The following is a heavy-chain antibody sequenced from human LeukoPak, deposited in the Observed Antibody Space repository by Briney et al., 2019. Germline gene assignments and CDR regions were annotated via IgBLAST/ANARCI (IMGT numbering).Heavy chain of an antibody. CDR2: ISGSGGRT. Sequence: PGGSLRLSCAASGFTFSSYAMSWVRQAPGKGLEWVSGISGSGGRTYYADSVKGRFTISRDNSKNTLYLQMNSLRAEDTAVYYCAKDGSIAVAGTSDRAFDIWGQGTMVTVSS. V-gene: IGHV3-23*01. CDR1: GFTFSSYA. J-gene: IGHJ3*02. CDR3: AKDGSIAVAGTSDRAFDI. D-gene: IGHD6-19*01.